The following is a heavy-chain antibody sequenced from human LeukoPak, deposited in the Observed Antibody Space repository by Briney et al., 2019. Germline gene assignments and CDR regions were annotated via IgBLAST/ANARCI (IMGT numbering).Heavy chain of an antibody. V-gene: IGHV3-48*03. D-gene: IGHD5-18*01. Sequence: GGSLTLSCASSGFTFSTYEMNWVRQAPAKGLEWVSYISSSGSTIYYADSVKGRFTISRDNAKNSLYLQMNSLRPEDTAIYYCARDIVEVPGSDSYGYDYWGQGTLVTVSS. J-gene: IGHJ4*02. CDR3: ARDIVEVPGSDSYGYDY. CDR2: ISSSGSTI. CDR1: GFTFSTYE.